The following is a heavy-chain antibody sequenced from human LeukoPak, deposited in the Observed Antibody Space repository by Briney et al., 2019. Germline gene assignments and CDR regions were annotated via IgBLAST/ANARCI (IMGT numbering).Heavy chain of an antibody. CDR3: ATSSGYYGYAFEY. CDR1: GITFPNYA. V-gene: IGHV3-23*01. CDR2: ISGSGDST. Sequence: PGGSLRLSSAASGITFPNYAMSWVRQAPGKGLEWVSAISGSGDSTYYADSVKGRFTISRDNSKNMLYLQITGLRAEDTAVYYCATSSGYYGYAFEYWGQGTLVTVST. D-gene: IGHD3-22*01. J-gene: IGHJ4*02.